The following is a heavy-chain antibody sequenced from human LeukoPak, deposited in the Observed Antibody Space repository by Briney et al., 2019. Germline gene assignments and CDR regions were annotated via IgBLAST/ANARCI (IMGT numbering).Heavy chain of an antibody. Sequence: GRSLRLSCAASGFTFDDYAMHWVRQAPGKGLEWVANIKQDGSEKYYVDSVKGRFTISRDNAKNSLYLQMNSLRAEDTAVYYCARVLSSGYYYYYYYYGMDVWGQGTTVTVSS. CDR2: IKQDGSEK. D-gene: IGHD3-22*01. CDR1: GFTFDDYA. V-gene: IGHV3-7*01. CDR3: ARVLSSGYYYYYYYYGMDV. J-gene: IGHJ6*02.